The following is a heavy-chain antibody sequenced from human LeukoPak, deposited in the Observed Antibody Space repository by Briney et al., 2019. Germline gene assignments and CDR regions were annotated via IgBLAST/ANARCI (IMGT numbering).Heavy chain of an antibody. J-gene: IGHJ4*02. CDR2: INHSGST. CDR1: GGSFSGYY. CDR3: ASPHPHYYDSSGYDY. V-gene: IGHV4-34*01. D-gene: IGHD3-22*01. Sequence: SETLSLTCAVYGGSFSGYYWSWIRQPPGKGLEWIGEINHSGSTNYNPSLKSRVTISVDTSKNQFSLKLSSVTAADTAVYYCASPHPHYYDSSGYDYWGQGTLVTVSS.